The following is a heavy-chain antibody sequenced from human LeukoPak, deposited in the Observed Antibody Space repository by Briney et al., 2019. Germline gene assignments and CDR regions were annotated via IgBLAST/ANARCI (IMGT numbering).Heavy chain of an antibody. Sequence: SETLSLTCAVSGCSISSGYYWGWIRQPPGKGLEWIGSIYHCGSTYYNPSLKSRVTISVDTSKNQFSLKLSSVTAADTAVYYCARLVGNIVVVPAAPFFDYWGQGTLVTVSS. J-gene: IGHJ4*02. CDR3: ARLVGNIVVVPAAPFFDY. V-gene: IGHV4-38-2*01. D-gene: IGHD2-2*01. CDR1: GCSISSGYY. CDR2: IYHCGST.